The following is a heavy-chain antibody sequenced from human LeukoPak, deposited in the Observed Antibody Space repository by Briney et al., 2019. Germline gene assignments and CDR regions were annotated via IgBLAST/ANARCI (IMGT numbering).Heavy chain of an antibody. CDR3: ARVGSSWYAAVDY. J-gene: IGHJ4*02. V-gene: IGHV3-11*04. Sequence: TGGSLRLSCSGSGFTFSDYFMNWIRQAPGKGLEWISYISSSGGNIKYADSVQGRFTISRDNAKKSLYLQMNSLRADDTAVYYCARVGSSWYAAVDYWGQGTLVTVSS. CDR2: ISSSGGNI. CDR1: GFTFSDYF. D-gene: IGHD6-13*01.